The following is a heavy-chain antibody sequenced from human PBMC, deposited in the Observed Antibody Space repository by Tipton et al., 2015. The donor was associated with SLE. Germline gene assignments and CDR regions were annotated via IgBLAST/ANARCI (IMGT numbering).Heavy chain of an antibody. J-gene: IGHJ4*02. CDR1: GGSISSHY. Sequence: TLSLTCTVSGGSISSHYWSWIRQPPGKGLEWIGYIYYSGSTNYNPSLKSRVTISVDTSKNQFSLKLSPVTAADTAVYYCARGVGWSGYDYWGQGTLVTVSS. CDR2: IYYSGST. D-gene: IGHD3-3*01. V-gene: IGHV4-59*11. CDR3: ARGVGWSGYDY.